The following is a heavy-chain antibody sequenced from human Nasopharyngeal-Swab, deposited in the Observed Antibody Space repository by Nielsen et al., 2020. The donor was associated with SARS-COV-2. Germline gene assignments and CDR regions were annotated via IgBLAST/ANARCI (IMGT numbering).Heavy chain of an antibody. CDR1: GGSISSGGYY. Sequence: LRLSRTVSGGSISSGGYYWSWIRQHPGKGLEWIGYIYYSGSTYYNPSLKSRVTISVDTSKNQFSLKLSSVTAADTAVYYCARAGITIFGVVTHFEYWGQGTLVTVSS. V-gene: IGHV4-31*03. CDR2: IYYSGST. CDR3: ARAGITIFGVVTHFEY. J-gene: IGHJ4*02. D-gene: IGHD3-3*01.